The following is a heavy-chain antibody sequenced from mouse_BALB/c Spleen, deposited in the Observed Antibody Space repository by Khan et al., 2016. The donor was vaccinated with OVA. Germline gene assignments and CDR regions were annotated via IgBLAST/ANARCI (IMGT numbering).Heavy chain of an antibody. V-gene: IGHV1S137*01. CDR1: GYTFTDFT. CDR3: ARGGGVDRFAY. J-gene: IGHJ3*01. Sequence: QVQLKQSGAELVRPGVSVKISCKGSGYTFTDFTMHWVRQSHAMSLEWIGVISTYYGHATYNQKFKDKATMTVDKSSSTAYMELARLTSEDSAIDYVARGGGVDRFAYWGQGTLVTVSA. D-gene: IGHD1-1*01. CDR2: ISTYYGHA.